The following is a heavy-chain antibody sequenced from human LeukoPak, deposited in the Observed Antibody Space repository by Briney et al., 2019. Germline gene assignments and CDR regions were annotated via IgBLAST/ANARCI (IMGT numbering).Heavy chain of an antibody. CDR1: GFTFSSYA. V-gene: IGHV3-30-3*01. D-gene: IGHD3-16*01. CDR2: ISYDGSNK. CDR3: ARDGQGGGAFDI. Sequence: GGSLRLSCAASGFTFSSYAMHWVRQAPGKGLEWVAVISYDGSNKYYADSVKGRFTISRDNSKNTLYLQMNSLRAEDTAVYYCARDGQGGGAFDIWGQGTMVTVSS. J-gene: IGHJ3*02.